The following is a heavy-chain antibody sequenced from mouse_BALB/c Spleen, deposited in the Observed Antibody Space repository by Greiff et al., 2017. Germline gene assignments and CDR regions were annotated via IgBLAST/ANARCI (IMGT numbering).Heavy chain of an antibody. Sequence: QVQLQQPGAELVKPGASVKMSCKASGYTFTSYNMHWVKQTPGQGLEWIGAIYPGNGDTSYNQKFKGKATLTADKSSSTAYMQISSLTYEDSAVYYCARGGNYAYAMDDWGQGTSVTVSA. CDR2: IYPGNGDT. CDR1: GYTFTSYN. V-gene: IGHV1-12*01. D-gene: IGHD2-1*01. J-gene: IGHJ4*01. CDR3: ARGGNYAYAMDD.